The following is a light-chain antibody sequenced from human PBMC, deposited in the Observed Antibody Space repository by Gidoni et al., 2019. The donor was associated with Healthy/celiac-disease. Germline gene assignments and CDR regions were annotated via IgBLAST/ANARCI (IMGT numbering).Light chain of an antibody. CDR3: QQYNNWPPYS. CDR2: GAS. V-gene: IGKV3D-15*01. J-gene: IGKJ2*03. Sequence: EIVMTQSTDTLSVSPGERATLSCRASQSVSSNLAWYQQKPGQAPRLLIYGASTRDTGIPARFSGSGSGTEFTLTISSLQSEDFAVYYCQQYNNWPPYSFGQXTKLEIK. CDR1: QSVSSN.